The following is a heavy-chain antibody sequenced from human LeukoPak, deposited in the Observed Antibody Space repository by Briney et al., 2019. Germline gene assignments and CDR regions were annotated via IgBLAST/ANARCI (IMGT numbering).Heavy chain of an antibody. CDR3: ARGGPLGDTNRFDF. CDR1: GFTFASYA. CDR2: LAYDGTNK. D-gene: IGHD1-14*01. V-gene: IGHV3-30*04. Sequence: GGSLRLSYAASGFTFASYAMHWVRQPPGKGLEWVTLLAYDGTNKQYADSVKGRFTISRDNSQNTVDLQMDSLRAEDTAVYYCARGGPLGDTNRFDFWGQGILVTVSS. J-gene: IGHJ4*02.